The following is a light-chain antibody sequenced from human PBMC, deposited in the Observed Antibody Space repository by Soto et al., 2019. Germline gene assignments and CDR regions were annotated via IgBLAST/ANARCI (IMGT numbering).Light chain of an antibody. CDR3: CSFAGGSTYVV. Sequence: QSALTQPASVSGSPGQSITISCIGTSSDVGNYELVSWYQQLPGKAPKLIIYEVTKRPSGVPDRFSGSKSGNTSSLTISGRLAEDEADYHCCSFAGGSTYVVFGGGTKLTGL. CDR2: EVT. CDR1: SSDVGNYEL. V-gene: IGLV2-23*02. J-gene: IGLJ2*01.